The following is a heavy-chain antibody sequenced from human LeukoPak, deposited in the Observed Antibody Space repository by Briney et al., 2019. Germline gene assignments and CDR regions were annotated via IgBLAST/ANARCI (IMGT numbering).Heavy chain of an antibody. Sequence: GGSLRLSCAASGYTFSSYAMSWVRQAPGKGLEWVSVIGGSGGSTYYADSVKGRFTISRDNSKNTLSLQMSSLRAEDTAVYYCAKKKRELRGFDYWGQGTLVTVSS. CDR2: IGGSGGST. CDR3: AKKKRELRGFDY. CDR1: GYTFSSYA. J-gene: IGHJ4*02. V-gene: IGHV3-23*01. D-gene: IGHD1-7*01.